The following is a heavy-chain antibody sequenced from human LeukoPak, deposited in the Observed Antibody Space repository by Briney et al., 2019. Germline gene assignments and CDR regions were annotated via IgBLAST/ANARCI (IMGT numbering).Heavy chain of an antibody. Sequence: NPGGSLRLSCAASGFTFSSRWMSWVRQAPGKGLEWVSYISSSSSSIFYADSVKGRFAISRDNAKNSLYLQMNSLRAEDTAVYYCARAATRGRGAFDIWGQGTMVTVSS. J-gene: IGHJ3*02. CDR2: ISSSSSSI. D-gene: IGHD3-10*01. CDR1: GFTFSSRW. V-gene: IGHV3-48*01. CDR3: ARAATRGRGAFDI.